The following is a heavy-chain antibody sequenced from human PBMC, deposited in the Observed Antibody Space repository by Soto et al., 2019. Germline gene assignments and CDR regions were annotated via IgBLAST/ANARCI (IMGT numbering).Heavy chain of an antibody. V-gene: IGHV3-11*06. D-gene: IGHD6-13*01. CDR1: GFTFSDYY. CDR2: ISSSSTYT. Sequence: QVQLVESGGGLVKPGGSLRLSCAASGFTFSDYYMNWIRQAPAKGLEWVSYISSSSTYTNYADSVKGRFTISRDNAKNSLYLQMNSLRAEDTAVYYCARDHSTSWSVYYYYGMDVWGQGTTVTVSS. J-gene: IGHJ6*02. CDR3: ARDHSTSWSVYYYYGMDV.